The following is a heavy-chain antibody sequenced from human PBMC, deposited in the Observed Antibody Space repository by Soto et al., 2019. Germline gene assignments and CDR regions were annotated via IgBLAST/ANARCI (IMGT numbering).Heavy chain of an antibody. V-gene: IGHV2-5*02. Sequence: ITLKESGPTLVKPTQTLTLTCTFSGFSLSTSGVGVGWIRQPPGKALEWLALIYWDDDKRYSPSLKSRHTITNPTSKNQVVLTMTNIDPVDTATYYCAHRRLVDIDERVDYWGQGTLVTVSS. CDR1: GFSLSTSGVG. D-gene: IGHD2-2*03. J-gene: IGHJ4*02. CDR2: IYWDDDK. CDR3: AHRRLVDIDERVDY.